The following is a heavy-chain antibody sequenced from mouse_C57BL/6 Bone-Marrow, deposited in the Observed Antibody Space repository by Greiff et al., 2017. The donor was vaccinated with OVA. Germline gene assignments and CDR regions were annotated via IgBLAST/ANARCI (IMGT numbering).Heavy chain of an antibody. J-gene: IGHJ3*01. V-gene: IGHV1-54*01. D-gene: IGHD2-2*01. CDR3: ARWRIYYCYDEIAY. Sequence: VQLQQSGAELVRPGTSVKVSCKASGYAFTNYLIEWVKQRPGQGLEWIGVINPGSGGTNYNEKLKGKATLTADKSSSTAYMQLSSLTSEDSAVYFCARWRIYYCYDEIAYWGQGTLVTVSA. CDR1: GYAFTNYL. CDR2: INPGSGGT.